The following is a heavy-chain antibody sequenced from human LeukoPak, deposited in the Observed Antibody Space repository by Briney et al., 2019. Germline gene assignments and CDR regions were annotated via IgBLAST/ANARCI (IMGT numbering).Heavy chain of an antibody. V-gene: IGHV4-59*11. Sequence: PSETLSLTCTVSGGSLSNRYWSWTRQPPGKGLEWIGYIYYSGSTNYNPSLKSRVTISVDTSKDQFSLKLSSVTAADTAVYYCARDRAAGYSSGWYYFDYWGQGTLVTVSS. D-gene: IGHD6-19*01. CDR2: IYYSGST. J-gene: IGHJ4*02. CDR3: ARDRAAGYSSGWYYFDY. CDR1: GGSLSNRY.